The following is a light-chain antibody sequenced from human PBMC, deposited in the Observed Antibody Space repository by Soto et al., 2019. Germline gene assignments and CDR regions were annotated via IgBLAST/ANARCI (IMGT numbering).Light chain of an antibody. Sequence: DIQMTQSPPTLSASVGDRVTITCRASQSISSWLAWYQQKPGKAPKLLISDASSFESGVPSRFSGSGSGTEFTLTISSLQPDDFATYYCQQLNSYPLTFGGGTKVEIK. CDR2: DAS. CDR3: QQLNSYPLT. J-gene: IGKJ4*01. CDR1: QSISSW. V-gene: IGKV1-5*01.